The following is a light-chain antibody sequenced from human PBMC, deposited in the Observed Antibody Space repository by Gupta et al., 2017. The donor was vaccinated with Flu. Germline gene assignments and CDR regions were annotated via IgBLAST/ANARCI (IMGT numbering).Light chain of an antibody. CDR1: NIGSKS. J-gene: IGLJ2*01. CDR2: DDS. V-gene: IGLV3-21*02. CDR3: QVWDSSSDHVV. Sequence: SYVLTQAPSVSVAPGQTARITCGGNNIGSKSVHWYQQQPGQAPILVGYDDSDRPSGIPERFSGSKSGNTATLPISRVEAGDEAAYYCQVWDSSSDHVVFGGGTKLTVL.